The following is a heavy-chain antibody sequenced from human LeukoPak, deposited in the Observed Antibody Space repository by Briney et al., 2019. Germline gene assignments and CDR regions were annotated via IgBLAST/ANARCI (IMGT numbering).Heavy chain of an antibody. Sequence: GRSLRLSCAASGFTFSSYGMHWVRQAPGKGLEWVAVISYDGSNKYYADSVKGRFTISRDNSKNTLYLQMNSLRAEDTAVYYCAKASLPYYYGMDVWGQGTTVTVSS. J-gene: IGHJ6*02. V-gene: IGHV3-30*18. CDR1: GFTFSSYG. CDR2: ISYDGSNK. CDR3: AKASLPYYYGMDV. D-gene: IGHD1-26*01.